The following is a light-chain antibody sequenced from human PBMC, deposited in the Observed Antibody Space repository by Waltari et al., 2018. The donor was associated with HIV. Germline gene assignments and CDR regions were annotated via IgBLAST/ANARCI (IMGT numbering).Light chain of an antibody. CDR1: SSDVGNYNL. Sequence: PGQSITISCTGTSSDVGNYNLVSWYQQYPGKAPKLMIYEAVKRPSGVSNRISASKSGNTASLTISGLQAEDEADYYCCSYGGSSTWVFGGGTKLTVL. CDR2: EAV. V-gene: IGLV2-23*01. J-gene: IGLJ3*02. CDR3: CSYGGSSTWV.